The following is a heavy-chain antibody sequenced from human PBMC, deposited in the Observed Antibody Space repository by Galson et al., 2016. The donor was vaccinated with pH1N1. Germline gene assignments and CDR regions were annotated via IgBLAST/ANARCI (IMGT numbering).Heavy chain of an antibody. CDR1: GGTFNNYA. J-gene: IGHJ6*02. V-gene: IGHV1-69*10. Sequence: SVKVPCKASGGTFNNYAISWVRQAPGQGLEWMGGIIPILGTGNYAQKFQGRVTITADKSTSTAYMELNSLRSEDMALYYCARAATVTPDYYYGMDVWGQGTTVTVSS. CDR2: IIPILGTG. D-gene: IGHD4-17*01. CDR3: ARAATVTPDYYYGMDV.